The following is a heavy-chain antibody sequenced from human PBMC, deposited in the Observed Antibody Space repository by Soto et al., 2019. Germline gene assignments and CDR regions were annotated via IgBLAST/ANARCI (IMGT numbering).Heavy chain of an antibody. CDR2: VSPPFRTS. Sequence: QVQLVQSGAEVKKPGSSVKVSCKTSGVSFNNNGIGWVRQAPGHGLEWMGGVSPPFRTSNYARKFQGRSPITADASTGTVNMELSSLTSEDTAQYYCARVLYYGSGSYSPYGMDVWGQGTTVTVSS. CDR3: ARVLYYGSGSYSPYGMDV. CDR1: GVSFNNNG. J-gene: IGHJ6*02. D-gene: IGHD3-10*01. V-gene: IGHV1-69*01.